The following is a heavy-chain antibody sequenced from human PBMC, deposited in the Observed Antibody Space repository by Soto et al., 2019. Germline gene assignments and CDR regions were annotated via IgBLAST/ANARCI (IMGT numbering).Heavy chain of an antibody. CDR1: GGSFRGYY. CDR2: INHSGST. CDR3: ARGLITIFGVADYYYMDV. V-gene: IGHV4-34*01. J-gene: IGHJ6*03. Sequence: PSETLSLTCAVYGGSFRGYYWSWIRQPPGKGLEWIGEINHSGSTNYNPSLKSRVTISVDTSKNQFSLKLSSVTAADTAVYYCARGLITIFGVADYYYMDVWGKGTTVT. D-gene: IGHD3-3*01.